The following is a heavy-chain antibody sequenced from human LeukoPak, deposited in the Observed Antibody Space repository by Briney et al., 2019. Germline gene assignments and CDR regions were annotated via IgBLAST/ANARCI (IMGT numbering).Heavy chain of an antibody. Sequence: PGGSLRLSCAASGFTFSSYSMNWVRQAPGKGLEWVSYISSSSSTIYYADSVKGRFTISRDNPKNTLYLQVNSLRAEDAAVYYCARLVFDGDWYVDFWGQGTLVTVSS. CDR2: ISSSSSTI. CDR3: ARLVFDGDWYVDF. D-gene: IGHD2-21*02. J-gene: IGHJ4*02. V-gene: IGHV3-48*04. CDR1: GFTFSSYS.